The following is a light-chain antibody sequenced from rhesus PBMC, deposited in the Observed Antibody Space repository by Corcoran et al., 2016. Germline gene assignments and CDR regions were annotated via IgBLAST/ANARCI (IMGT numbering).Light chain of an antibody. CDR2: DVS. CDR1: SSDIGGFKG. J-gene: IGLJ1*01. CDR3: SSYGIIYIFM. V-gene: IGLV2-13*03. Sequence: AAPTQSPPVSGSPGQSVTISSTGTSSDIGGFKGVSWYQHDPGKAPKLMIYDVSKRPSGISDRFSGSKSANTASLTISGLQAEDEADYYCSSYGIIYIFMFGGGTRLTVL.